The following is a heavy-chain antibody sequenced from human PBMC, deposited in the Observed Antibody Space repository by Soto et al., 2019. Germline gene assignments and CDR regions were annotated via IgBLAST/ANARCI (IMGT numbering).Heavy chain of an antibody. Sequence: PSETLSLTCRVSGGSISNDYWTWIRQHPGKGLEWIGYIYKGGSINYNPSLKSRVTISVDTSNNQFSLKLSSVTAADTAVYYCARAYYDRSGYAVDPWGQGTLVTVSS. J-gene: IGHJ5*02. D-gene: IGHD3-22*01. CDR1: GGSISNDY. CDR2: IYKGGSI. V-gene: IGHV4-4*09. CDR3: ARAYYDRSGYAVDP.